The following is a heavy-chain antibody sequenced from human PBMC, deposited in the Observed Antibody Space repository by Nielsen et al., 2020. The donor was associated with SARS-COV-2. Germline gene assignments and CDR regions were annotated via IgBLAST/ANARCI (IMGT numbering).Heavy chain of an antibody. J-gene: IGHJ6*02. V-gene: IGHV3-48*02. CDR2: ISSSSTI. Sequence: GESLKISCAASGFTFSSYSMNWVRQAPGKGLEWVSYISSSSTIYYADSVKGRFTISRDNAKNSLYLQMNSLRDEDTAVYYCAKDEDRWVWGQGTTVTVSS. CDR3: AKDEDRWV. D-gene: IGHD5-24*01. CDR1: GFTFSSYS.